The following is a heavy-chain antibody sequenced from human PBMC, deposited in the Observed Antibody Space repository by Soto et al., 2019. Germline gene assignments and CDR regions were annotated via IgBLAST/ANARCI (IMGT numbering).Heavy chain of an antibody. CDR2: IFHDGTA. Sequence: SESLSLSCAVSGVSISSGNWWTWVRQTPQRGLEYIGEIFHDGTANYYPSFERRVAISVDTSKNQFSLKLTSVTAADTAIYFCARLVYDTRLNYMYFDFWGQGALVTVSS. V-gene: IGHV4-4*02. CDR1: GVSISSGNW. CDR3: ARLVYDTRLNYMYFDF. J-gene: IGHJ4*02. D-gene: IGHD2-8*01.